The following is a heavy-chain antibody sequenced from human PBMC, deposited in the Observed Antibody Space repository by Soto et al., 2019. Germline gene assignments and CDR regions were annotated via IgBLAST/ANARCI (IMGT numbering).Heavy chain of an antibody. Sequence: PSETLSLTCAVYGGSFSGYYWSWIRQPPGKGLGWIGEINHSGSTNYNPSLKSRVTISVDTSKNQFSLKLSSVTAADTAVYYCARSPAMVRGKPRFDYWGQGTLVTVSS. CDR1: GGSFSGYY. CDR2: INHSGST. D-gene: IGHD3-10*01. CDR3: ARSPAMVRGKPRFDY. J-gene: IGHJ4*02. V-gene: IGHV4-34*01.